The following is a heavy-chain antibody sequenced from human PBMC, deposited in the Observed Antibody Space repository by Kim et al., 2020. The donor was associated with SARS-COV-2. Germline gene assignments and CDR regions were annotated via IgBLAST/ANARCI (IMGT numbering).Heavy chain of an antibody. V-gene: IGHV3-21*01. CDR2: ISSSSSYI. CDR1: GFTFSSYS. Sequence: GGSLRLSCAASGFTFSSYSMNWVRQAPGKGLEWVSSISSSSSYIYYADSVKGRCTISRDNANNPLYLQMNSLRAEDTAVYYCAREASSGWSSYYYYGVDVWGQGTTVTASS. J-gene: IGHJ6*02. D-gene: IGHD6-19*01. CDR3: AREASSGWSSYYYYGVDV.